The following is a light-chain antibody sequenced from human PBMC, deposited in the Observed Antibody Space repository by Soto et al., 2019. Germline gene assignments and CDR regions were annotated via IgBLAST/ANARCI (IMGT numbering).Light chain of an antibody. CDR3: QKYKSAPYT. Sequence: DIQMTQSPSSVSASVGDRVTITCRASQDISNSLAWYQQKPGKGPSLLIYDASTLQSGVPSRFSGSGSGTDFTLTINSLQPEDVATYYCQKYKSAPYTFGPGTKVDIK. CDR1: QDISNS. J-gene: IGKJ3*01. V-gene: IGKV1-27*01. CDR2: DAS.